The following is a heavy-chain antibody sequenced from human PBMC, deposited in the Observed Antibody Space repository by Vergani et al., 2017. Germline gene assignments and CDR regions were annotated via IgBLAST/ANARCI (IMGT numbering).Heavy chain of an antibody. Sequence: QVQLQQWGAGLLKPSETLSLTCAVYGGSFSGYYWSWIRQPPGTGLEWIGEINHSGSTNYNPSLKSRVTISVDTSKNQFSLKLSSVTAADTAVYYCASYYYDSSGYIVGLGAFDIWGQGTMVTVSS. CDR3: ASYYYDSSGYIVGLGAFDI. J-gene: IGHJ3*02. CDR1: GGSFSGYY. D-gene: IGHD3-22*01. CDR2: INHSGST. V-gene: IGHV4-34*01.